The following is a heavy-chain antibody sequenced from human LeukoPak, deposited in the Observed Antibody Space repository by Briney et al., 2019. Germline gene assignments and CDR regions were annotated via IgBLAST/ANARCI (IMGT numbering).Heavy chain of an antibody. CDR3: AKRAITMVRGANFDY. Sequence: VGSQRLSCAASGFTFSSYAMSWVRQAPGKGLEWVSAISGSGGSTYYADSVKGRFTISRDNSKNTLYLQMNSLRAEDTAVYYCAKRAITMVRGANFDYWGQGTLVTVSS. V-gene: IGHV3-23*01. D-gene: IGHD3-10*01. J-gene: IGHJ4*02. CDR1: GFTFSSYA. CDR2: ISGSGGST.